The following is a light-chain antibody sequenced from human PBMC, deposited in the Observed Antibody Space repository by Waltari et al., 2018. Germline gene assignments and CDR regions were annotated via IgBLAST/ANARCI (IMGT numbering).Light chain of an antibody. Sequence: DIVLPQSPVTLYLPLLVIATLSCRASQNVNNFLAWYQQKPGQAPRLLIYDTSNRATGIPARFSGSGSGTDFTLTISSLEPEDFAVYYCQQRHSWPLTFGGGTKVEIK. CDR2: DTS. CDR1: QNVNNF. CDR3: QQRHSWPLT. J-gene: IGKJ4*01. V-gene: IGKV3-11*01.